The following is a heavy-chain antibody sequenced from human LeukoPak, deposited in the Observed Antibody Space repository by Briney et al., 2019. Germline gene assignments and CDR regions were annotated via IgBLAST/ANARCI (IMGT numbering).Heavy chain of an antibody. CDR3: AREVVAAAGTVDY. V-gene: IGHV4-59*01. Sequence: SETLSLTCTVSGGSISSYYWSWIRQPPGKGLEWIGYIYYSGSTNYNPPLKSRVTISVDTSKNQFSLKLSSVTPADTAVYYCAREVVAAAGTVDYWGQGTLVTVSS. CDR1: GGSISSYY. D-gene: IGHD6-13*01. J-gene: IGHJ4*02. CDR2: IYYSGST.